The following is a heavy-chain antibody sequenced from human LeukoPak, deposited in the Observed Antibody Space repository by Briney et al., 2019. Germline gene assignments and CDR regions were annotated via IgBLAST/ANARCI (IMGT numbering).Heavy chain of an antibody. D-gene: IGHD3-22*01. CDR1: GYTFTGYY. Sequence: ASVKVSCKASGYTFTGYYMYWVRQAPGQGLEWMGWINPNSGGTNYAQKFQGWVTMTRDTSISTAYMELSRLRSDDTAVYYCARADRTYYYDSSGYHSFDYWGQGTLVTVSS. V-gene: IGHV1-2*04. CDR3: ARADRTYYYDSSGYHSFDY. CDR2: INPNSGGT. J-gene: IGHJ4*02.